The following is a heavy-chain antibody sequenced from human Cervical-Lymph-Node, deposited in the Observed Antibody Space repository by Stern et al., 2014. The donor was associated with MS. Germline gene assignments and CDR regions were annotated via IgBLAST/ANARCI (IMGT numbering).Heavy chain of an antibody. Sequence: VQLVESGGGMVQPGRSLRLSCEASGFKFDDFAMHSVRQAPGKGLEWVSGLGWNSEGRGYADSVQGRFTISRDNAKSSLYLQMNSLTAEDTALYYCAKADDYAAGIDAWGQGTLVVVSS. CDR1: GFKFDDFA. J-gene: IGHJ5*02. V-gene: IGHV3-9*01. CDR2: LGWNSEGR. CDR3: AKADDYAAGIDA. D-gene: IGHD3-16*01.